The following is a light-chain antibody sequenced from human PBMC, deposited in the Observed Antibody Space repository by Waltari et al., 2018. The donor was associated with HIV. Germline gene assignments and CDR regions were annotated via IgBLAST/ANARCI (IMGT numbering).Light chain of an antibody. J-gene: IGLJ3*02. Sequence: SYELTQPSSVSVSPGQPTRITCSGDVLAKSYARWFQQKPGQAPVVMIYKDNERPSGSPERFSGSSSGTTVTLTISGAQIEDEADYYCYSAADNMGVFGGGTKLTVL. CDR3: YSAADNMGV. CDR2: KDN. V-gene: IGLV3-27*01. CDR1: VLAKSY.